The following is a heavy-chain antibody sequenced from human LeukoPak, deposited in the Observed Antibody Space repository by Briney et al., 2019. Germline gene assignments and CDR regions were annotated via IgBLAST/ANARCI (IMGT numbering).Heavy chain of an antibody. CDR2: INPNSGGT. CDR1: GGTFSSYA. V-gene: IGHV1-2*02. J-gene: IGHJ5*02. D-gene: IGHD2-2*02. CDR3: ARGFRLSAIEDWFDP. Sequence: ASVKVSCKASGGTFSSYAISWVRQAPGQGLEWMGWINPNSGGTKYAQKFQGRVTMTRDTSISTAYMELSGLRSDDTAVYYCARGFRLSAIEDWFDPWGQGTLVTVSS.